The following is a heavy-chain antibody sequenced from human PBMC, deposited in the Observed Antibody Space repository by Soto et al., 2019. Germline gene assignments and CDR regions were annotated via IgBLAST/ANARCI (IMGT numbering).Heavy chain of an antibody. D-gene: IGHD6-19*01. V-gene: IGHV1-69*01. CDR2: VIPIFGTA. CDR1: GGTFSSYA. CDR3: ARDKPGIAVAGTYYYYGMDV. J-gene: IGHJ6*02. Sequence: QGQLVQSGAEVKKHGSSVKVSCKASGGTFSSYAISWVRQAPGQGLEWMGGVIPIFGTANYAQKRQGRVTINADESTSTAYMELSSLRSEYTAVYYCARDKPGIAVAGTYYYYGMDVWGQGTTATVSS.